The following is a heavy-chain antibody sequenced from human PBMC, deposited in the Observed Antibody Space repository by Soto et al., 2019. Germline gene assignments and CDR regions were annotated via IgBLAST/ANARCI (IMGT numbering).Heavy chain of an antibody. D-gene: IGHD2-2*01. V-gene: IGHV3-23*01. CDR3: AKYYPDIVVVPGEDYYMDV. Sequence: HPGGSLRLSCAASGFTFSSYAMSWVRQAPGKGLEWVSAISGSGGSTYYADSVKGRFTISRDNSKNTLYLQMNSLRAEDTAVYYCAKYYPDIVVVPGEDYYMDVWGKGTTVTVSS. J-gene: IGHJ6*03. CDR2: ISGSGGST. CDR1: GFTFSSYA.